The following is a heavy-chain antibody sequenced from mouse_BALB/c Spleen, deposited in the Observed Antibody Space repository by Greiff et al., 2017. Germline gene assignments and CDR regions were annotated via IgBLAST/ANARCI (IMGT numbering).Heavy chain of an antibody. CDR1: GYSITSDYA. Sequence: EVQLQESGPGLVKPSQSLSLTCTVTGYSITSDYAWNWIRQFPGNKLEWKGYISYSGSTSYNPSLKSRISITRDTSKNQFFLQLNSVTTEDTATYYCARRTTVVAWYFDVWGAGTTVTVSS. CDR2: ISYSGST. V-gene: IGHV3-2*02. CDR3: ARRTTVVAWYFDV. J-gene: IGHJ1*01. D-gene: IGHD1-1*01.